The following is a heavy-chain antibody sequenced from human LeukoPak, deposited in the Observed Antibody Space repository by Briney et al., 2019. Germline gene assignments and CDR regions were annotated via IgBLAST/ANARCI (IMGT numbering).Heavy chain of an antibody. D-gene: IGHD6-13*01. Sequence: SETLSLTCTVSGGSISSSSYYWGWIRQPPGKGLEWIGSIYYSGSTYYNPSLKSRVTISVDTSKNQFSLKLSSLTAADTAVYYCAGQQQLLDYWGQGTLVTVSS. CDR1: GGSISSSSYY. CDR3: AGQQQLLDY. J-gene: IGHJ4*02. V-gene: IGHV4-39*01. CDR2: IYYSGST.